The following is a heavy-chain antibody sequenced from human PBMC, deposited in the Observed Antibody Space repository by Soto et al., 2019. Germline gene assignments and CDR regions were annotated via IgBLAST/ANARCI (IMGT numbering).Heavy chain of an antibody. V-gene: IGHV1-18*01. CDR1: GYTFTSYG. CDR3: ASVLRHLYSSGWNDAFDI. J-gene: IGHJ3*02. CDR2: ISAYNGNT. D-gene: IGHD6-19*01. Sequence: ASVKVSCKASGYTFTSYGISWVGQAPGQGLEWMGWISAYNGNTNYAQKLQGRVTMTTDTSTSTAYMELRSLRSDDTAVYYCASVLRHLYSSGWNDAFDIWGQGTMVTVSS.